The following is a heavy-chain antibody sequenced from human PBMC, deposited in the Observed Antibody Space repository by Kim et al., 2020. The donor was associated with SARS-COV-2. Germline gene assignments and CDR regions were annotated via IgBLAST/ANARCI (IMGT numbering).Heavy chain of an antibody. Sequence: YYNPSLKSRVTISVDTSKNQFSLKLSSVPAADTAVYYCARRAGYSSSLGYWGQGTLVTVSS. V-gene: IGHV4-39*01. CDR3: ARRAGYSSSLGY. J-gene: IGHJ4*02. D-gene: IGHD6-13*01.